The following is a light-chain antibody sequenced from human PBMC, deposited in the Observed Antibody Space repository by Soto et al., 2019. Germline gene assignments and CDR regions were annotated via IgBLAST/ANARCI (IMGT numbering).Light chain of an antibody. V-gene: IGKV3-20*01. CDR1: QSVTGTY. Sequence: EIVLTQSPGTLSLSPGDRATLSCRASQSVTGTYLAWYQHKPGQAPRLLIYGESIRATGIPARFIGSGSGTVVALTISRLEPEESAVYYCQQYGSPLRTFGQGTKVEI. CDR3: QQYGSPLRT. CDR2: GES. J-gene: IGKJ1*01.